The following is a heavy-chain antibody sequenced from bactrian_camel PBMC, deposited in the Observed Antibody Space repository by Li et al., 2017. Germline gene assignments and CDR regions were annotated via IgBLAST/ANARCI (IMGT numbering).Heavy chain of an antibody. CDR1: GHTYRSNC. Sequence: VQLVESGGGSVQAGGSLRLSCTASGHTYRSNCMGWFRQAPGKQRERVASIVTGDGITDYADSVKGRFTISKDNAKNTLYLQMNSLKPEDTAMYYCAATSVCTVRWNQYEYGYWGQGTQVTVS. D-gene: IGHD1*01. CDR3: AATSVCTVRWNQYEYGY. V-gene: IGHV3S54*01. CDR2: IVTGDGIT. J-gene: IGHJ4*01.